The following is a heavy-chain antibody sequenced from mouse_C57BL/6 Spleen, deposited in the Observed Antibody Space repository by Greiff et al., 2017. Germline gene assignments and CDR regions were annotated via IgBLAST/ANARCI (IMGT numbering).Heavy chain of an antibody. CDR3: ARVDSSGPDY. CDR1: GYTFTSYW. D-gene: IGHD3-2*02. V-gene: IGHV1-59*01. Sequence: QVHVKQPGAELVRPGTSVKLSCKASGYTFTSYWMHWVKQRPGQGLEWIGVIDPSDSYTNYNQKFKGKATLTVDTSSSTAYMQLSSLASEDSAVYYCARVDSSGPDYWGQGTTLTVSS. J-gene: IGHJ2*01. CDR2: IDPSDSYT.